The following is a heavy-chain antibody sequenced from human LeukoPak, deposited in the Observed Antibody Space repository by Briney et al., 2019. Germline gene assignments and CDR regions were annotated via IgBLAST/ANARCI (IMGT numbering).Heavy chain of an antibody. V-gene: IGHV3-23*01. J-gene: IGHJ3*02. Sequence: GGSLRLSCAASGFTFSSYAMTWVRQAPGKGLEWVSGISGRGGSTYYADSVKGRFTISRDNSKNTLSLQMNSLRAEDTAVYYCVREQYGDDDAFDIWGQGTMVTVSS. CDR3: VREQYGDDDAFDI. D-gene: IGHD4-17*01. CDR1: GFTFSSYA. CDR2: ISGRGGST.